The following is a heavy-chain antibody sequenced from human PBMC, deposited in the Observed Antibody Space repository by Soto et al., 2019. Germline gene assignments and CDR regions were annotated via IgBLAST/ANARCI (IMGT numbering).Heavy chain of an antibody. D-gene: IGHD2-2*01. Sequence: QVQLVESGGGVVQPGRSLRLSCAASGFTFSSYGMHWVRQAPGKGLEWVAVISYDGSNKYYADSVKGRFTISRDNSKNTLYLQMNSLRAEDTAVYYCAKNQLTHCSSTSCYPSLAFDYWGQGTLVTVSS. J-gene: IGHJ4*02. CDR3: AKNQLTHCSSTSCYPSLAFDY. CDR2: ISYDGSNK. CDR1: GFTFSSYG. V-gene: IGHV3-30*18.